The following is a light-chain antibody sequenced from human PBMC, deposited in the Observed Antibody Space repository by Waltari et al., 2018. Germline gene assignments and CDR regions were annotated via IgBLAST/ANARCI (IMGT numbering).Light chain of an antibody. CDR2: WSS. Sequence: DIVMTQSPDSLAVSLGARATIHCKSSQTVLHSSDTKNYVAWYQQKPGQPPKLLIYWSSTRESGVPDRFSGSGSGTDFTLTISSLQAEDVAVYYCHQYSSTPWTFGQGTKVEVK. CDR3: HQYSSTPWT. V-gene: IGKV4-1*01. CDR1: QTVLHSSDTKNY. J-gene: IGKJ1*01.